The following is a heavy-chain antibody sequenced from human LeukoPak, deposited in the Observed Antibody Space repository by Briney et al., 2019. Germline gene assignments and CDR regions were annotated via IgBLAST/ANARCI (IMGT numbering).Heavy chain of an antibody. Sequence: GGSLRLSCAASGFTFSDYYMSWIRQAPGKGLEWVSYISSSGSTIYYADSVKGRFTISRDNAKNSLYLQMNSLRAEDTAVYYCARNLRVVVPAATNYYYGMDVWGQGTTDTVSS. CDR2: ISSSGSTI. D-gene: IGHD2-2*01. J-gene: IGHJ6*02. CDR3: ARNLRVVVPAATNYYYGMDV. CDR1: GFTFSDYY. V-gene: IGHV3-11*01.